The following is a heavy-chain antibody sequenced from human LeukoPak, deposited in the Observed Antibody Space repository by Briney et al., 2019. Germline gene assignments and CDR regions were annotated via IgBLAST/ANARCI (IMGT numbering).Heavy chain of an antibody. CDR3: AREVLRGFDP. CDR1: GFTFSSYE. V-gene: IGHV3-48*03. Sequence: PGGSLRLSCAASGFTFSSYEMNWVRQAPGKGLEWVSYISSSGSTIYYADSVKGRFTISRDNAKNSLYPQMNSLRAEDTAVYYCAREVLRGFDPWGQGTLVTVSS. J-gene: IGHJ5*02. D-gene: IGHD4-17*01. CDR2: ISSSGSTI.